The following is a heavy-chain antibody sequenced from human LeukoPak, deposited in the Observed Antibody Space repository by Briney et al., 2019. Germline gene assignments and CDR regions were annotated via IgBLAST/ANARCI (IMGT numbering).Heavy chain of an antibody. CDR2: ISYEGSVT. CDR3: VRDRAPWGGALGGAKGMDV. Sequence: GKSLRLSCVASGFTFSNYAFHWVRQPPGKGLEWAAVISYEGSVTYYADSVKGRFTISRDNSKNTLDLQMNSLRVEDTAVYYCVRDRAPWGGALGGAKGMDVWGEGTTVTVSS. D-gene: IGHD3-10*01. J-gene: IGHJ6*04. CDR1: GFTFSNYA. V-gene: IGHV3-30*04.